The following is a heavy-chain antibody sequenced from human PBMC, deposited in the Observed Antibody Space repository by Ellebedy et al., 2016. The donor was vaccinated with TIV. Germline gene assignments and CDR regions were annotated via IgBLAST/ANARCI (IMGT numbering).Heavy chain of an antibody. D-gene: IGHD1-26*01. CDR1: GFTVSSNY. Sequence: PGGSLRLSCAASGFTVSSNYMSWVRQAPGKGLEWVSVIYSGGSTYYADSVKGRFTISRDNSKNTLYLQMNSLRAEDTAVYYCARENSGSYYFFDYWGQGTLVIASS. CDR3: ARENSGSYYFFDY. CDR2: IYSGGST. J-gene: IGHJ4*02. V-gene: IGHV3-66*01.